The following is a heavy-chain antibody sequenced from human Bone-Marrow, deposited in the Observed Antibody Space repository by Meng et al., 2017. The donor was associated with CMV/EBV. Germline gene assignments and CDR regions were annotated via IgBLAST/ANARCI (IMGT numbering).Heavy chain of an antibody. D-gene: IGHD4-17*01. CDR2: ISSSSYI. CDR1: GFTFSSYS. J-gene: IGHJ6*02. CDR3: ARGWDYGDYFGDYYGMDV. V-gene: IGHV3-21*01. Sequence: GESLKISCAASGFTFSSYSMNWVRQAPGKGLEWVSSISSSSYIYYADSVKGRFTISRDNAKNSLYLQMNSLRAEDTAVYYCARGWDYGDYFGDYYGMDVWGQGTTVTVSS.